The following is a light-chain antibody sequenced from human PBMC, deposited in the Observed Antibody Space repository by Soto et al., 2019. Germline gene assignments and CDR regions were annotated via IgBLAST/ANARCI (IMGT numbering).Light chain of an antibody. V-gene: IGKV3-20*01. Sequence: EIVLTQSPGSLSLSPGQRATLSCRASQSVDTTFFAWYQKKPGQAPRLLIYGASTRATGIPDRFSGSGSGTDFTLIISRLEAEVFAVYYCQQYMSSVTFGQGTKVEIK. CDR3: QQYMSSVT. J-gene: IGKJ1*01. CDR1: QSVDTTF. CDR2: GAS.